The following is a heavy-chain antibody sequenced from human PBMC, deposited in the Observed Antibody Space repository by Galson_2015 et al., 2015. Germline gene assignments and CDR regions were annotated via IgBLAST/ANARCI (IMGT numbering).Heavy chain of an antibody. D-gene: IGHD5-18*01. CDR3: ARGYGYDY. CDR2: TFYRSKWNI. V-gene: IGHV6-1*01. J-gene: IGHJ4*02. CDR1: GDSVPSNSAA. Sequence: CAISGDSVPSNSAAWNWIRQSPSRGLEWLGRTFYRSKWNIDYAESVKSRITISPDTSKNQFSLQLNSVTPEDTAVYYCARGYGYDYWSQGTLDTVSS.